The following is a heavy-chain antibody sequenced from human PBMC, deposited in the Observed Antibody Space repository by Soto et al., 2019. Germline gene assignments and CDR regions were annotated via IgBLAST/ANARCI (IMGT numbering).Heavy chain of an antibody. CDR3: AKPHTGNVAFDI. J-gene: IGHJ3*02. V-gene: IGHV3-7*01. Sequence: EVQLVESGGGLVQPGGSLRLSCAASGFTFSSYWMTWVRQVPGKGLEWVAYINPDGSAKSYANSLKGRFTLSRDNPKNSQYLQMNSLRAEDTAVYYCAKPHTGNVAFDIWGQGTMVTVSS. D-gene: IGHD4-4*01. CDR1: GFTFSSYW. CDR2: INPDGSAK.